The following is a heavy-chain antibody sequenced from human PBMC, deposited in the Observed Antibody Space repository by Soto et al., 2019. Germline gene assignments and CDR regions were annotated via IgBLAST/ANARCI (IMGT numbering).Heavy chain of an antibody. Sequence: QVQLQESGPGLVKPSQTLSLTCTVSGGSVSSGAYYWSWIRQHPGKGLEWIGYIYYSGSTYYNPSLKSRLTISVDTSKNQFSLKLSSVPAADTAVYYCARVYRGYSYDYGPKPLYFDSWGQGTLVTVSS. V-gene: IGHV4-31*03. CDR1: GGSVSSGAYY. CDR3: ARVYRGYSYDYGPKPLYFDS. J-gene: IGHJ4*02. D-gene: IGHD5-18*01. CDR2: IYYSGST.